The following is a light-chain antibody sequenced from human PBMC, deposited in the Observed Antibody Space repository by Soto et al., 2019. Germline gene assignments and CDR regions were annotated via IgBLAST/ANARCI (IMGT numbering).Light chain of an antibody. J-gene: IGKJ4*01. CDR1: QSIFSY. Sequence: DIQMTQSPSSLSASVGDRVTITCRSSQSIFSYLSWYQQKPGTAPKLLIHSVNNLESGVPSRFSGSGSGTDFTLTITSLQTDDSAIYYRQESYSEYAFTFGGGTRVEI. V-gene: IGKV1-39*01. CDR2: SVN. CDR3: QESYSEYAFT.